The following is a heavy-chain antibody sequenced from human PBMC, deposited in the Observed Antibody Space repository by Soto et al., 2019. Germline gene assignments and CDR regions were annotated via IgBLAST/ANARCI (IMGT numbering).Heavy chain of an antibody. Sequence: ASVKVSCKASGYTFTTYDINWVRQATGQGLEWLGWMSPNSGATGYAQKFQGRVTMTSDTSTSTVFLELTSPTSEDTAVYYCAREMGGTFYFDYWGQGTLVTVSS. CDR3: AREMGGTFYFDY. V-gene: IGHV1-8*01. J-gene: IGHJ4*02. D-gene: IGHD3-16*01. CDR1: GYTFTTYD. CDR2: MSPNSGAT.